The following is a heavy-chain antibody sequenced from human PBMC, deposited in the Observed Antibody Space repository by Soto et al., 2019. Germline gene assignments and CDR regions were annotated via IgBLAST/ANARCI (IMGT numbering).Heavy chain of an antibody. CDR3: ARDPTPVKYYYDSSGYYP. J-gene: IGHJ4*02. D-gene: IGHD3-22*01. CDR2: IIPIFGTA. V-gene: IGHV1-69*13. Sequence: ASVKVSCKASGGTFSSYAISWVRQAPGQGLEWMGGIIPIFGTANYAQKFQGRVTITADESTSTAYMELSSLRSEDTAVYYCARDPTPVKYYYDSSGYYPWGQGTLVTVSS. CDR1: GGTFSSYA.